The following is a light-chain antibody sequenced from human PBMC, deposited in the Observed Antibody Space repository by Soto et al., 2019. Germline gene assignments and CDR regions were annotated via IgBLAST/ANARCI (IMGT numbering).Light chain of an antibody. J-gene: IGLJ2*01. CDR2: DVS. V-gene: IGLV2-14*01. CDR1: SSDVGGYNY. CDR3: SSYTSSSTLVV. Sequence: QSALTQPASVSGSPGQSITISCTGTSSDVGGYNYVSWYQQHPGKAPKLMIYDVSNRPSGVSNRFSGSKSGNTASLTTSGLQAEDEADYYCSSYTSSSTLVVFGGVTKLTVL.